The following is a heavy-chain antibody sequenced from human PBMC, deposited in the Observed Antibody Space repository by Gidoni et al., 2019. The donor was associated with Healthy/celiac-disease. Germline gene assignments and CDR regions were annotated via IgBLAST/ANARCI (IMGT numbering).Heavy chain of an antibody. CDR3: ARTFGYCSGGSCYSDAFDI. CDR1: GGTFSSYA. CDR2: NIPIFGTA. Sequence: QVQLVQSGAEVKKPGSLVKVSCKASGGTFSSYAISWVRQAPGQGLEWVGGNIPIFGTANYAQKFQGRVTITADESTSTAYMELSSLRSEDTAVYYCARTFGYCSGGSCYSDAFDIWGQGTMVTVSS. V-gene: IGHV1-69*01. D-gene: IGHD2-15*01. J-gene: IGHJ3*02.